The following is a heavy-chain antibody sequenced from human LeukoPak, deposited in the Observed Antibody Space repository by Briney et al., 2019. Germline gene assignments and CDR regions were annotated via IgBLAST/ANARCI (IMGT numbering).Heavy chain of an antibody. J-gene: IGHJ4*02. CDR2: TIPILGIA. Sequence: ASVKVSCKASGGTFSSYAISWVRQAPGQGLEWMGRTIPILGIANYAQKFQGRVTITADKSTSTAYMELSSLRSEDTAVYYCARERNYYDSSGYYYLDYWGQGTLVTVSS. V-gene: IGHV1-69*04. D-gene: IGHD3-22*01. CDR3: ARERNYYDSSGYYYLDY. CDR1: GGTFSSYA.